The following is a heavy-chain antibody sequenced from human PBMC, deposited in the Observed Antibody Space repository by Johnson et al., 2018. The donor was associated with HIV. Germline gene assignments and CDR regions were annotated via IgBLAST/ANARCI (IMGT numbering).Heavy chain of an antibody. CDR1: GFRFDSHA. Sequence: VQLVESGGGLVPPGGSLRLPCAATGFRFDSHAINWVRQAPGKGLQWVSAISYSGSSTYYADSVKGRFTISRDNSRSSVYLHMINLRADDTALYYCAREISRYYYDYAAFDLWGQGTTVTVSS. D-gene: IGHD3-22*01. V-gene: IGHV3-23*04. J-gene: IGHJ3*01. CDR3: AREISRYYYDYAAFDL. CDR2: ISYSGSST.